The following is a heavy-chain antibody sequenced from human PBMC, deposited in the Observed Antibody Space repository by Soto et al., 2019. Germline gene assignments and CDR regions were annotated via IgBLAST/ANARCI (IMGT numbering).Heavy chain of an antibody. D-gene: IGHD3-3*01. CDR2: ISGSGGST. CDR1: GFTFSSYA. CDR3: AKDIRGGTYYDFWSGYYYYYGMDV. V-gene: IGHV3-23*01. Sequence: GGSLRLSCAASGFTFSSYALSWVRQGPGKGLEWVSGISGSGGSTYYADSVKGRFTISRDNSKNTLYLQMNSLRAEDTAVYYCAKDIRGGTYYDFWSGYYYYYGMDVWGQGTTVTVSS. J-gene: IGHJ6*02.